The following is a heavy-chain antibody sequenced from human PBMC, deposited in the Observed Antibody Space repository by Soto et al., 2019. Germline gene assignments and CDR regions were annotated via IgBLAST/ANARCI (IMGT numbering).Heavy chain of an antibody. D-gene: IGHD6-19*01. J-gene: IGHJ4*02. CDR2: LKNDGYAA. Sequence: ESGGVLVQPGGSLRLYCVAYGFTFDSHWMHWVRQAPGEGLVWVSRLKNDGYAAAYADSVKGRFTITRDNTKNKVYLQMNILRAEDTAVYFCVRESGVAADCWGQGTLVTVSS. CDR1: GFTFDSHW. V-gene: IGHV3-74*01. CDR3: VRESGVAADC.